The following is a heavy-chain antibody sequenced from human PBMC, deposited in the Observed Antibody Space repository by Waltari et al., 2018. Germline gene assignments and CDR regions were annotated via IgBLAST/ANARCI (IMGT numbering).Heavy chain of an antibody. CDR2: ISGSGRSYI. CDR1: GFHFGSYA. Sequence: DVQLVESGGGLVKPGGSLRLSWSASGFHFGSYALTGGRQAPGRGLECVASISGSGRSYIFYTDSVKVRFTISRDNAKNSLFLQMNSLRAEDTAVYYCTRDLYGSGGDYFDPWGQGTLVTVSS. V-gene: IGHV3-21*01. J-gene: IGHJ4*02. D-gene: IGHD6-19*01. CDR3: TRDLYGSGGDYFDP.